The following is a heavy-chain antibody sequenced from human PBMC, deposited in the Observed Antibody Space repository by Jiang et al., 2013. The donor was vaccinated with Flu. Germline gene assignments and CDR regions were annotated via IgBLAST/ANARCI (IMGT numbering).Heavy chain of an antibody. V-gene: IGHV3-9*01. D-gene: IGHD2-2*01. CDR3: AKDGGYCSSTSCYPFNWFDP. CDR2: ISWNSGSI. Sequence: PGRSLRLSCAASGFTFDDYAMHWVRQAPGKGLEWVSGISWNSGSIGYADSVKGRFTISRDNAKNSLYLQMNSLRAEDTALYYCAKDGGYCSSTSCYPFNWFDPWGQGTLVTVSS. CDR1: GFTFDDYA. J-gene: IGHJ5*02.